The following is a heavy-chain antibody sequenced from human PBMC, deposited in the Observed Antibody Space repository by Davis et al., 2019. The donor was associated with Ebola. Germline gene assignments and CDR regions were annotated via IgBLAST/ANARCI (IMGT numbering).Heavy chain of an antibody. CDR3: VRFGHGAY. Sequence: PSETLSLTCTVSPASVSSHYWNWTRQPPGKGLEWIGIVYDGGRTNYRPSLKSRATISADTSKNQFSLMLRSVTAADPAVYYCVRFGHGAYWGQGILVTVSS. D-gene: IGHD3-16*01. CDR1: PASVSSHY. V-gene: IGHV4-59*02. J-gene: IGHJ4*02. CDR2: VYDGGRT.